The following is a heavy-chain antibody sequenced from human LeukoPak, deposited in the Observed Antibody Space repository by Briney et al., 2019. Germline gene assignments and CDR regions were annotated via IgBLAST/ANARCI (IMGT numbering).Heavy chain of an antibody. CDR2: IRQDGRDE. V-gene: IGHV3-7*01. Sequence: GGSLRLSCAVSGFTFSDYCMTWVRQTPGKGLEWVANIRQDGRDETYVNSVKGRFTISRDNAKSLLFLQMNSLRAEDTAVYYCASSDYFGSGRGGFSPSDYWGQGTLVTVSS. D-gene: IGHD3-10*01. J-gene: IGHJ4*02. CDR1: GFTFSDYC. CDR3: ASSDYFGSGRGGFSPSDY.